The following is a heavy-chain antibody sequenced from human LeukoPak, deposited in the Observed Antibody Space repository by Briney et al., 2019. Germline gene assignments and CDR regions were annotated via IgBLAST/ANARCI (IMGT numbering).Heavy chain of an antibody. CDR2: ISRNSGSI. D-gene: IGHD5-12*01. CDR1: GFTFDDYA. J-gene: IGHJ4*02. V-gene: IGHV3-9*01. Sequence: GRSLRLSCAASGFTFDDYAMHWVRQAPGKGLEWVSGISRNSGSIGYADSVKGRFTISRDNAKNSLYLQMNSLRAEDTALYYCAKSRPYEYYFDYWGQGTLVTVSS. CDR3: AKSRPYEYYFDY.